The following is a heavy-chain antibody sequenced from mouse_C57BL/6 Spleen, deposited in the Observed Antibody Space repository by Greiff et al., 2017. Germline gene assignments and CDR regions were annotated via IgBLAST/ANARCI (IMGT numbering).Heavy chain of an antibody. CDR2: INPYNGGT. V-gene: IGHV1-19*01. CDR1: GYTFTDYY. D-gene: IGHD1-1*01. J-gene: IGHJ4*01. Sequence: EVQLQQSGPVLVKPGASVKMSCKASGYTFTDYYMNWVKQSHGKSLEWIGVINPYNGGTSYNQKFKGKATLTVDKSSSTAYMELNSLTSEDSAVYYCARPFYYGSSYAMDDWGQGTSVTVSS. CDR3: ARPFYYGSSYAMDD.